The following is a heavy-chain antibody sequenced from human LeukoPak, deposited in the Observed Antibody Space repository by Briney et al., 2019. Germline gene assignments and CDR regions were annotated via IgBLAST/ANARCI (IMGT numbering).Heavy chain of an antibody. D-gene: IGHD7-27*01. V-gene: IGHV3-33*01. CDR1: GFTFSSYV. CDR3: ASATGDNDAFDI. CDR2: IWNDGSNK. Sequence: GGSLRLSCAASGFTFSSYVMHWVRQAPGKGLEWVAVIWNDGSNKYFADSVKGRFTISGDSSKNTLYLQMNSLRAEDTAVYYCASATGDNDAFDIWGQGTMVTVSS. J-gene: IGHJ3*02.